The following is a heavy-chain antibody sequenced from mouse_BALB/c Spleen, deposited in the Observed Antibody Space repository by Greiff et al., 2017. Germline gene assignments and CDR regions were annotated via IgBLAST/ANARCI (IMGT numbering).Heavy chain of an antibody. CDR3: AGCDGYCGYFDV. J-gene: IGHJ1*01. V-gene: IGHV1-54*01. Sequence: QVQLQQSGAELVRPGTSVKVSCKASGYAFTNYLIEWVKQRPGQGLEWIGVINPGSGGTNYNEKFKGKATLTADKSSSTAYMQLSSLTSDDSAVYFCAGCDGYCGYFDVWGAGTTVTVSS. CDR2: INPGSGGT. CDR1: GYAFTNYL. D-gene: IGHD2-3*01.